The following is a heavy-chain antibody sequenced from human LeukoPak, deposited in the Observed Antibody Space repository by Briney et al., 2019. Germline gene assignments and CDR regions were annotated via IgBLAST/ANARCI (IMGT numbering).Heavy chain of an antibody. V-gene: IGHV3-30*18. J-gene: IGHJ4*02. CDR2: ISYDGSNK. Sequence: GGSLRLSCAASGFTFSSYGMHWVRQAPGKGRGWVAVISYDGSNKYYADSVKGRFTISRDNSKNTLYLQMNSLRAEDTAVYYCAKGTMVRGAPYDYWGQGTLVTVSS. CDR1: GFTFSSYG. CDR3: AKGTMVRGAPYDY. D-gene: IGHD3-10*01.